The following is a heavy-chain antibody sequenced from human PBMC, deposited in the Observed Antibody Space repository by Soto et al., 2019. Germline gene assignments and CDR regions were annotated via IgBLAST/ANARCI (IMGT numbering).Heavy chain of an antibody. D-gene: IGHD3-9*01. J-gene: IGHJ2*01. Sequence: KVLEWVANIKQDGSEKYYVDSVKGRFTISRDNAKNSLYLQMNSLRAEDTAVYYCARDPNIFLFQAADSIRDNVPVSAFLLKRSSDL. V-gene: IGHV3-7*01. CDR3: ARDPNIFLFQAADSIRDNVPVSAFLLKRSSDL. CDR2: IKQDGSEK.